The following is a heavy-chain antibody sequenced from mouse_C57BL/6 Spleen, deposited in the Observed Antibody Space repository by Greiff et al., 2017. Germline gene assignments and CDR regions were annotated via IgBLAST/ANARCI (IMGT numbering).Heavy chain of an antibody. CDR2: IDPETGGT. V-gene: IGHV1-15*01. D-gene: IGHD2-4*01. Sequence: VQLQQSGAELVRPGASVTLSCKASGYTFTDYEMPWVKQTPVHGLEWIGAIDPETGGTAYNQKFKGKAILTADTSSSTAYMELRSLTSEDSAFSYCTGDYGAYWGQGTLVTVSA. CDR3: TGDYGAY. CDR1: GYTFTDYE. J-gene: IGHJ3*01.